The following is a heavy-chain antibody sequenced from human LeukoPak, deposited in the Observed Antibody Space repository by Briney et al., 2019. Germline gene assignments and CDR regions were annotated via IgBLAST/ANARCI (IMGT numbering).Heavy chain of an antibody. V-gene: IGHV3-30*03. Sequence: PGGSLRLSCAGSGFTFSNSGMHWVRQAPGKGLEWVAVISHDASSKYHADSVKGRFTISRDNSKNTLYLQMNSLRVEDTALYYYAIHFDHWGQGTLVTVSS. CDR2: ISHDASSK. CDR3: AIHFDH. J-gene: IGHJ4*02. CDR1: GFTFSNSG.